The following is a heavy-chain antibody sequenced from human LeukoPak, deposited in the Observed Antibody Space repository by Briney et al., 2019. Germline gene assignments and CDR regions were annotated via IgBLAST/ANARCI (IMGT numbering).Heavy chain of an antibody. J-gene: IGHJ4*02. CDR3: VRASGANDY. D-gene: IGHD1-26*01. Sequence: GGSLRLSCAASGFTFSSSWMHWVRQAPGKGLVWVSRINPDGSSTTYADSVKGRFTISRDNAKNTLYLQMDSLRAEDTAVYYCVRASGANDYWGQGTLGTVSS. V-gene: IGHV3-74*01. CDR1: GFTFSSSW. CDR2: INPDGSST.